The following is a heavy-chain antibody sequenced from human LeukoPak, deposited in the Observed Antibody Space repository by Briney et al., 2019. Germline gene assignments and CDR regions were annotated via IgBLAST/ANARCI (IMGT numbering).Heavy chain of an antibody. V-gene: IGHV1-18*01. CDR3: ARAPYCSSSSCPGYFQN. CDR1: GYTFTIYG. CDR2: ISAYNGNT. Sequence: ASVKLSCKAAGYTFTIYGITWLRQAPAQGLEWMGWISAYNGNTNYAQKLQGRVTMTTDTSTSTAYMELKSLRSDDTAVYYCARAPYCSSSSCPGYFQNWGQGTLVTVSS. D-gene: IGHD2-2*01. J-gene: IGHJ1*01.